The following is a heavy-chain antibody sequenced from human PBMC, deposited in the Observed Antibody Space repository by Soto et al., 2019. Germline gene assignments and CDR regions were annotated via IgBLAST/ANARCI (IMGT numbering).Heavy chain of an antibody. D-gene: IGHD3-16*01. CDR1: GVSISSGY. Sequence: SETLSLTCIVSGVSISSGYCTWIRQSPGKGLEWIGYISHSGLRHYRASLQSRLTMSVETSKNQFSLNLTSVTAADTAMYYCARAAYAENIGGWFDPWGQRTLVTVSS. CDR3: ARAAYAENIGGWFDP. J-gene: IGHJ5*02. CDR2: ISHSGLR. V-gene: IGHV4-59*01.